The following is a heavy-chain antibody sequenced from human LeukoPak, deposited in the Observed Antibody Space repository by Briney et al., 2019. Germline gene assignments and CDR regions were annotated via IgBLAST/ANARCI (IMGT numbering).Heavy chain of an antibody. Sequence: GGSLRLSCTASGFSFSDNFMGWIRQAPGKGLQWVSYINSDGDMIYYSDAVKGRFSISRDNSKRSLYLQMNRLRVDDTAVYFCARGAYGWTFNPWGQGTLVSVSS. CDR3: ARGAYGWTFNP. CDR1: GFSFSDNF. V-gene: IGHV3-11*01. D-gene: IGHD3-10*01. J-gene: IGHJ5*02. CDR2: INSDGDMI.